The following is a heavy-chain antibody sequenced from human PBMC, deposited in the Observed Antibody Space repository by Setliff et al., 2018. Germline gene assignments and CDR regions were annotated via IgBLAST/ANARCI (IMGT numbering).Heavy chain of an antibody. D-gene: IGHD6-19*01. V-gene: IGHV1-46*01. J-gene: IGHJ4*02. Sequence: ASVKVSCKASGYTFTSYGISWVRQAPGQGLEWMGTINPSSGRTSYAQKFQGRVTLTRDTSASTAYMELSSLRSEDTAVYYCATRPGIAVAGFDHWGQGTLVTVSS. CDR3: ATRPGIAVAGFDH. CDR2: INPSSGRT. CDR1: GYTFTSYG.